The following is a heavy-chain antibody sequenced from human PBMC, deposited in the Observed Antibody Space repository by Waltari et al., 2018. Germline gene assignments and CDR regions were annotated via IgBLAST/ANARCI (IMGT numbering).Heavy chain of an antibody. CDR1: GFTFDDYA. CDR3: VKKNDEVYDRNGLVCDAFDM. Sequence: EVQLVESGGGLVQPGRSLRLSCAAPGFTFDDYALHWVRQAPGKGLEWVSGINWNSASIGYGDSVKGRFIISRDNARNFLYLQMNSLTTEDTALYYCVKKNDEVYDRNGLVCDAFDMWGQGTMVTVSS. J-gene: IGHJ3*02. CDR2: INWNSASI. D-gene: IGHD3-22*01. V-gene: IGHV3-9*01.